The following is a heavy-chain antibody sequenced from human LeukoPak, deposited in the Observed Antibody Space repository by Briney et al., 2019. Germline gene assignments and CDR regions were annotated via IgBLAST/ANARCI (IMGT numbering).Heavy chain of an antibody. CDR1: GFTFSSYS. V-gene: IGHV3-21*01. CDR3: ASHRADFWSGYWSPFDY. Sequence: GGSLRLSCAASGFTFSSYSMNWVRQAPGKGLEWVSSISSSSSYIYYADSVKGRFTISRDNAKNSLYLQMNSLRAEDTAVYYCASHRADFWSGYWSPFDYWGQGTLVTVSS. D-gene: IGHD3-3*01. J-gene: IGHJ4*02. CDR2: ISSSSSYI.